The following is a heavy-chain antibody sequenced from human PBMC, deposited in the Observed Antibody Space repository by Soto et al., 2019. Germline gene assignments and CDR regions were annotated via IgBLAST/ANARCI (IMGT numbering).Heavy chain of an antibody. Sequence: EXSXKVSCYASGYTXTSYGINWVRQAPGQGLEWMGWISAYNGNTNYAQKLQGRVTMTTDTSTSTAYMELRSMRSEDTAVHYCAREMSSSGWLGWFDPWGQGTLVTVS. CDR2: ISAYNGNT. CDR3: AREMSSSGWLGWFDP. V-gene: IGHV1-18*01. D-gene: IGHD6-19*01. J-gene: IGHJ5*02. CDR1: GYTXTSYG.